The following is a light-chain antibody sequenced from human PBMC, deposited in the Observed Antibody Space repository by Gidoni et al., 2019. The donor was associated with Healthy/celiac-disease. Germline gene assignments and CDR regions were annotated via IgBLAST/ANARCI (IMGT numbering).Light chain of an antibody. CDR2: GAS. CDR1: QSISSSQ. CDR3: QHFGT. Sequence: ESVLTQSPGTLSVSPEQSATHSGRASQSISSSQLAWYQHTPGQAPRPLMYGASIRATGIPDRFSCSGSGTAFTLTISSLEPEDFAVYYCQHFGTFGGGTKVE. V-gene: IGKV3-20*01. J-gene: IGKJ4*01.